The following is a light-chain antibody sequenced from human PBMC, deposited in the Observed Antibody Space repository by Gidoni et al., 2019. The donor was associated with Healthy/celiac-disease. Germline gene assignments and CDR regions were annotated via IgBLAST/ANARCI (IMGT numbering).Light chain of an antibody. Sequence: QSVLTQPPSASGTPGQRVTISCSGSSSNIGSNTVNWYQQLPGTAPKLLIYSNNQRPSGVPDRCSGAKSGTSASLAISGLQPEDEADYYCAAWDDSLNAFYVFGTGTKVTVL. V-gene: IGLV1-44*01. CDR3: AAWDDSLNAFYV. J-gene: IGLJ1*01. CDR2: SNN. CDR1: SSNIGSNT.